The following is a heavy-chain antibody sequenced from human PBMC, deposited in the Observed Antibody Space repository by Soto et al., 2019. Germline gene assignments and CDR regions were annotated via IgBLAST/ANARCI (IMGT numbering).Heavy chain of an antibody. Sequence: EVQLVESGGDLVQPGGSLRLSCAASGFSFSSYWMTWVRQAPGKGLEWVANIKQDGREKYYVASVKGRFTISRDNGKNLLYRQMDSLIPDDPAVYYCAGDGVRNGAYNGWLDPWGQGTLVTVSS. CDR3: AGDGVRNGAYNGWLDP. V-gene: IGHV3-7*03. D-gene: IGHD3-16*01. CDR2: IKQDGREK. J-gene: IGHJ5*02. CDR1: GFSFSSYW.